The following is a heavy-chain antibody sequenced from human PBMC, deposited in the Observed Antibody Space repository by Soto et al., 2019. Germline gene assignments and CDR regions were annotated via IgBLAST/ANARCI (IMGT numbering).Heavy chain of an antibody. D-gene: IGHD6-13*01. V-gene: IGHV4-34*01. CDR3: ASITIAAAGTFGY. J-gene: IGHJ4*02. CDR1: GGSVRGYY. CDR2: INHSGST. Sequence: ESLSLTYAVYGGSVRGYYWIWIRKPPGKGLEWIGEINHSGSTNYNPSLKSRVTISVDTSKNQFSLKLSSVTAADTAVYYCASITIAAAGTFGYWGQGTLVSVSS.